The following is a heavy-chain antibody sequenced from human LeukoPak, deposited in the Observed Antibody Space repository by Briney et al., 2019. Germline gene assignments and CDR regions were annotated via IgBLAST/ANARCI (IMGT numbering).Heavy chain of an antibody. D-gene: IGHD3-10*01. CDR1: GFTFSSYS. CDR2: ISSSSSYI. J-gene: IGHJ4*02. CDR3: ARDIYYGSGSYYPFDY. V-gene: IGHV3-21*01. Sequence: GGSLRLSCAASGFTFSSYSMNWVRQAPGNGLEWVSSISSSSSYIYYADSVKGRFTISRDNAKNSLYLQMNSLRAEDTAVYYCARDIYYGSGSYYPFDYWGQGTLVTVSS.